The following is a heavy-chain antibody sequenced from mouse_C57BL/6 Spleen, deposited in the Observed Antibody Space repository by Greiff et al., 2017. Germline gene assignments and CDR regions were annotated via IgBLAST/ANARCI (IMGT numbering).Heavy chain of an antibody. V-gene: IGHV1-55*01. CDR1: GYTFTSYW. CDR2: IYPGSGST. Sequence: VKLQQPGAELVKPGASVKMSCKASGYTFTSYWITWVKQRPGQGLEWIGDIYPGSGSTNYNEKFKSKATLTVDTSSSTAYMQLSSLTSEDSAVYYCARKGVYDYPFADWGQGTLVTVSA. D-gene: IGHD2-4*01. J-gene: IGHJ3*01. CDR3: ARKGVYDYPFAD.